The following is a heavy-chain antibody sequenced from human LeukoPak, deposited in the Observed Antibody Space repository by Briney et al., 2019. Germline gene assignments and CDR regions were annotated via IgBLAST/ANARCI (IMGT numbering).Heavy chain of an antibody. D-gene: IGHD5-12*01. CDR2: IYHSGST. J-gene: IGHJ6*03. Sequence: SETPSLTCTVSGGSISSGGYYWSWIRQPPGKGLEWIGYIYHSGSTYYNPSLKSRVTISVDRSKNQFSLKLSSVTAADTAVYYCARVAPVDIVAVAHYYYMDVWGKGTTVTVSS. V-gene: IGHV4-30-2*01. CDR3: ARVAPVDIVAVAHYYYMDV. CDR1: GGSISSGGYY.